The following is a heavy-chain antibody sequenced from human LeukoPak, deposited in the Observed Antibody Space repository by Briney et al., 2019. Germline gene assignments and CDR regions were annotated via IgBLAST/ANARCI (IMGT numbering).Heavy chain of an antibody. CDR2: INSDGSST. J-gene: IGHJ4*02. CDR1: GFTFSSYW. CDR3: ARVPYCSGGSCKYYFDY. Sequence: GGSLRLSCAASGFTFSSYWMHWVRQAPGKGLVWVSRINSDGSSTSYADSVKGRFTISRDNAKNTLYLQMNSLRAEDTAVYYCARVPYCSGGSCKYYFDYWGQETLVTVSS. D-gene: IGHD2-15*01. V-gene: IGHV3-74*01.